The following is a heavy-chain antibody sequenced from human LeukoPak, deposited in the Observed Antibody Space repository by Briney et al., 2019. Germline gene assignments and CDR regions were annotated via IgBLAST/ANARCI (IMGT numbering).Heavy chain of an antibody. J-gene: IGHJ3*02. CDR3: TRDVTVTTQRIVTISSAFDI. CDR2: IYYDGSDK. Sequence: PGRSLRLSCAASGFTFSSYAMHWVRQAPGKGLEWVAVIYYDGSDKYYAASVKGRFTISRDNSKNTLYLQMNSLRAEDTAVYYCTRDVTVTTQRIVTISSAFDIWGQGTRVTVSS. CDR1: GFTFSSYA. D-gene: IGHD4-17*01. V-gene: IGHV3-33*01.